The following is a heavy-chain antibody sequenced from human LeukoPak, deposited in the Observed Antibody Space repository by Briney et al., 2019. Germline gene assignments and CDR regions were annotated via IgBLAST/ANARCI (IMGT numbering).Heavy chain of an antibody. CDR2: IYSGGST. CDR3: ARGRHLWFGDS. V-gene: IGHV3-66*01. J-gene: IGHJ4*02. Sequence: GGSLRLSCAASGFTVSSNYMSWVRQAPGKGLEWVSVIYSGGSTYYADSVKGRFTISRDNSKNTLYLQMNSLRAEDTAVYYCARGRHLWFGDSWGQGTLVTVSS. D-gene: IGHD3-10*01. CDR1: GFTVSSNY.